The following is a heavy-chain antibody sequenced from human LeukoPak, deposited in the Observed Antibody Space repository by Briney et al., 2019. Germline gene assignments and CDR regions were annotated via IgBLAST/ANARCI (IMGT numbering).Heavy chain of an antibody. J-gene: IGHJ4*02. CDR1: GGSISSGGYY. D-gene: IGHD4-17*01. Sequence: SQTLSLTCTVSGGSISSGGYYWSWIRQHPGKGLEWIGYIYYRGSTYYNPSLKSRVTISVDTSKNQFSLKLSSVTAADTAVYYCAREAAVEGDYPGPFDYWGQGTLVTVSS. CDR3: AREAAVEGDYPGPFDY. V-gene: IGHV4-31*03. CDR2: IYYRGST.